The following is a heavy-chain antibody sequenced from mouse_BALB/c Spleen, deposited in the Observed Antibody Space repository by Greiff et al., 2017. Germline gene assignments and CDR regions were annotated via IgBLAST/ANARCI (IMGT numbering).Heavy chain of an antibody. J-gene: IGHJ4*01. D-gene: IGHD2-4*01. V-gene: IGHV5-12-2*01. Sequence: DVKLVESGGGLVQPGGSLKLSCAASGFTFSSYTMSWVRQTPEKRLEWVAYISNGGGSTYYPDTVKGRFTISRDNAKNTLYLQMSSLTSEDTAMYYCARQGLRREFDAMDYWGQGTSVTVSA. CDR3: ARQGLRREFDAMDY. CDR1: GFTFSSYT. CDR2: ISNGGGST.